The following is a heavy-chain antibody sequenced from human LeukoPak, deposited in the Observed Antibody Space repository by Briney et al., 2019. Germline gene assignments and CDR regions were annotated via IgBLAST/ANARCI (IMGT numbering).Heavy chain of an antibody. V-gene: IGHV1-18*04. D-gene: IGHD3-10*01. J-gene: IGHJ4*02. CDR1: GYTLTGYY. Sequence: ASVKVSCKASGYTLTGYYMHWVRQAPGQGLEWMGWISAYNGNTNYAQKLQGRVTMTTDTSTSTAYMELRSLRSDDTAVYYCASRLWFGELLVDYWGQGTLVTVSS. CDR3: ASRLWFGELLVDY. CDR2: ISAYNGNT.